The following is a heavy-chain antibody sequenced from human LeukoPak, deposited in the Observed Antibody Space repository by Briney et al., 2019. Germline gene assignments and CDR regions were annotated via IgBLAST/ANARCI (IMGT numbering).Heavy chain of an antibody. D-gene: IGHD3-16*01. CDR1: GFTVSNNY. CDR2: IYDSGTT. Sequence: GGSLRLSCAASGFTVSNNYMRWVRQAPGKGLEWVSVIYDSGTTFYADSVKGRFTISRDNSKNTLYLQMNSLRAEDTAVYYCARDWGKTVGFEYWGQGTLVTVSS. CDR3: ARDWGKTVGFEY. J-gene: IGHJ4*02. V-gene: IGHV3-53*01.